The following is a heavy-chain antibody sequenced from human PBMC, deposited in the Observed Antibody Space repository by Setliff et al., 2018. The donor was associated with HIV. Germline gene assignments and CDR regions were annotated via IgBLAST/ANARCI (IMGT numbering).Heavy chain of an antibody. CDR3: ARAYYYDSSGGDWFDP. V-gene: IGHV4-61*02. D-gene: IGHD3-22*01. Sequence: SETLSLTCTVSGGSISSGSYYWSWIRQPAGKGLEWIGRIYTCGSTNYNPSLKSRVTMSVDTSKNQFSLKLSSVTAADTAVYYCARAYYYDSSGGDWFDPWGQGTLVTVSS. CDR1: GGSISSGSYY. CDR2: IYTCGST. J-gene: IGHJ5*02.